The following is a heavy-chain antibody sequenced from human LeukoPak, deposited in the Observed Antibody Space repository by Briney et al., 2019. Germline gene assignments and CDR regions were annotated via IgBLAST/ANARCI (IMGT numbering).Heavy chain of an antibody. Sequence: SETLSLTCTVSGGSISSSSYYWGWIRQPPGKGLEWIGSIYYSGSTYYNPSLKSRVTISVDTSKNQFSLKLSSVTAADTAVYYCARGPFYFDYWGQGTPVTVSS. CDR2: IYYSGST. V-gene: IGHV4-39*07. J-gene: IGHJ4*02. CDR1: GGSISSSSYY. CDR3: ARGPFYFDY.